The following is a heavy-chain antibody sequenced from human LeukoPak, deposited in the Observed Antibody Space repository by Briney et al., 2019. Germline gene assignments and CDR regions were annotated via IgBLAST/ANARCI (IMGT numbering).Heavy chain of an antibody. CDR1: GGSISSYY. CDR2: TYYSGST. J-gene: IGHJ3*02. Sequence: SETLSLTCTVSGGSISSYYWSWIRQPPGKGLEWIGYTYYSGSTNYNPSLKSRVTISVDTSKNQFSLKLSSVTAADTAVYYCASDGVVRDAFDIWGQGTMVTVSS. V-gene: IGHV4-59*08. D-gene: IGHD2-15*01. CDR3: ASDGVVRDAFDI.